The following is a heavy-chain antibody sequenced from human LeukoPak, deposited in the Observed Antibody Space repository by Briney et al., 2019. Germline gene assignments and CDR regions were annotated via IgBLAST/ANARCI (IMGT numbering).Heavy chain of an antibody. CDR2: INYSGNT. V-gene: IGHV4-59*01. CDR1: GDSISGYY. Sequence: SETLSLTCSVPGDSISGYYWSWIRQPPGKGLEWIGYINYSGNTYHNPSLKSRVTISLDTSKNQFSLKLNSMTSADTAVYYCARERAAGNPSHFDYWGQGTLVTVSS. D-gene: IGHD6-13*01. CDR3: ARERAAGNPSHFDY. J-gene: IGHJ4*02.